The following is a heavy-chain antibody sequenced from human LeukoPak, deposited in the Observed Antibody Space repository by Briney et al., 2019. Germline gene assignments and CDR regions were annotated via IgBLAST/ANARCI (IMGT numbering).Heavy chain of an antibody. Sequence: SQTLSLTCVISGDSVSSNSAAWNWIRQSPSRGLEWLGRTYYRSKWYKDYAVSVKSRITINPDTSKNQFSLQLNSVTPEDTAVYYCARERELLWFGELLYYFDYWGQGTLVTVSS. CDR2: TYYRSKWYK. CDR1: GDSVSSNSAA. J-gene: IGHJ4*02. D-gene: IGHD3-10*01. V-gene: IGHV6-1*01. CDR3: ARERELLWFGELLYYFDY.